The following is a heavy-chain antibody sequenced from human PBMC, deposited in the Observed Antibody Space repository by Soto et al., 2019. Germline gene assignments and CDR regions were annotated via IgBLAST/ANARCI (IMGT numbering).Heavy chain of an antibody. J-gene: IGHJ4*02. V-gene: IGHV1-69*06. Sequence: ASVKVSCKASGLAFNNYAINWVRQAPGQGLEWMGGVIPMFGTTKYAQKFQGRVTITADKSTSTAYMELSSLRSEDTAVYYCARSLWGQYCRGGSCYAEFDYWGQGTLVTVSS. D-gene: IGHD2-15*01. CDR1: GLAFNNYA. CDR2: VIPMFGTT. CDR3: ARSLWGQYCRGGSCYAEFDY.